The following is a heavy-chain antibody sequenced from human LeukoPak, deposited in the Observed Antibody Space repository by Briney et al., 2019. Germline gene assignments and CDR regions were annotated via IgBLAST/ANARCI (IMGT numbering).Heavy chain of an antibody. CDR2: IYHSGST. D-gene: IGHD5-18*01. CDR1: GGSISSSSYY. V-gene: IGHV4-39*07. J-gene: IGHJ3*02. CDR3: ARVDTAMVRAFDI. Sequence: PSETLSLTCTVSGGSISSSSYYWGWIRQPPGKGLEWIGEIYHSGSTNCNPSLKSRVTISVDKSKNQFSLKLSSVTAADTAVYYCARVDTAMVRAFDIWGQGTMVTVSS.